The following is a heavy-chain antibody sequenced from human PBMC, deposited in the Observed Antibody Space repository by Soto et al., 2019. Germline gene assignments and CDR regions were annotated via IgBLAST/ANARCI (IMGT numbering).Heavy chain of an antibody. D-gene: IGHD3-22*01. V-gene: IGHV1-3*01. CDR3: ARDPTDSSAYYHHYYYGMDV. CDR1: GYTFTSYG. CDR2: INAGNGNT. Sequence: QIQLMQSGAEVKKPGASVKVSCKASGYTFTSYGIHWVRQAPGQRLEWTGWINAGNGNTKYAEKFQGRVTITRDTSASTAFLELSSLRSADTAVYYCARDPTDSSAYYHHYYYGMDVWGQGTTVTVSS. J-gene: IGHJ6*02.